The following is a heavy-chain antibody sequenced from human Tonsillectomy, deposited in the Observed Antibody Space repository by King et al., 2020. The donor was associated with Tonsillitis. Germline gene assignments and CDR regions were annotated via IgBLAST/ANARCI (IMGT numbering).Heavy chain of an antibody. D-gene: IGHD3-10*01. CDR2: ISWTSDTI. CDR1: GFNFDDYA. Sequence: VQLVESGGGLVQPGRSLRLSCAASGFNFDDYAMHWVRQPPGKGLEYVSSISWTSDTIGYADTVKGQFTISRDNAKNSLYLQMDSLRAEDTALYYCTKGSSIIRGDLLHWGQGTLVTVSS. J-gene: IGHJ1*01. V-gene: IGHV3-9*01. CDR3: TKGSSIIRGDLLH.